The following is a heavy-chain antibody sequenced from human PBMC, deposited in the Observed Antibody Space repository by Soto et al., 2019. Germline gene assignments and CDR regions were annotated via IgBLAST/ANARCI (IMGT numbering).Heavy chain of an antibody. CDR1: GYTFTGYY. V-gene: IGHV1-2*02. CDR3: ARSSGGNFGIIIAVANWCES. CDR2: LNPNSGGT. J-gene: IGHJ5*02. D-gene: IGHD3-3*01. Sequence: ASVKVSCKASGYTFTGYYMHWVRQAPGQGLEWMGWLNPNSGGTNYAQKLQGRVTMTTDTSTSTAYMELRSLRYDDTAIYYCARSSGGNFGIIIAVANWCESWGQGTLVTVCS.